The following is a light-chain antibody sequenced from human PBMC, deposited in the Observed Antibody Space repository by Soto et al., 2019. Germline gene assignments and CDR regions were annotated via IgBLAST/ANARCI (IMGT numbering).Light chain of an antibody. Sequence: DIPMTQSPSSLSASVGDRVTITCRASQSISSYLNWYQQTPGKAPKLLIYAASSLQSGVPSRFSGSGSGTDFTLTISSLQPEDFATYYWQQSYSLPRTFGKGTKLEIK. V-gene: IGKV1-39*01. J-gene: IGKJ2*01. CDR1: QSISSY. CDR2: AAS. CDR3: QQSYSLPRT.